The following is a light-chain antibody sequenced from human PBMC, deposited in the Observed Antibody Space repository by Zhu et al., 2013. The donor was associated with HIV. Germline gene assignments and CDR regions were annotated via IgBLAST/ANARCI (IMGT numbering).Light chain of an antibody. CDR3: QQYGGSTST. J-gene: IGKJ2*01. CDR2: GAS. Sequence: EIVLAQSPGTLSLSPGERATLSCRASQVVDTRYLAWYQQKPGQAPRLLIYGASSRATGVPDRFSGSGSGTDFTLTISRLEPEDFTVFYCQQYGGSTSTFGQGTKLEIK. CDR1: QVVDTRY. V-gene: IGKV3-20*01.